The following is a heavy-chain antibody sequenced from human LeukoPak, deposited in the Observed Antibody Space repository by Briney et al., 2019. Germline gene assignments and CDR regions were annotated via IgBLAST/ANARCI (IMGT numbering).Heavy chain of an antibody. Sequence: GGSLRLSCAASGFTFSSYAMSWVRQAPGKGLEWVSAISVSGGSTYYADSVKGRFTISRDNSKNTLYLQMNSLRAEDTAVYYCAKYYYDSSGYYKGGDYWGQGTLVTVSS. V-gene: IGHV3-23*01. CDR3: AKYYYDSSGYYKGGDY. CDR2: ISVSGGST. D-gene: IGHD3-22*01. CDR1: GFTFSSYA. J-gene: IGHJ4*02.